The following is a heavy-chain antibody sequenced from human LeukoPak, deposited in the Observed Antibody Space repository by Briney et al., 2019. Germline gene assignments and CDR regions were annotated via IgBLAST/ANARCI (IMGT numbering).Heavy chain of an antibody. Sequence: GASVKVSCKASGYTFTSYGISWVRQAPGQGLEWMGWISAYNGNTNYAQKLQGRVTMTTDTSTSTAYMELRSLRSDDTAVYYCAREGPTIFGVVTSDSYWGQGTLVTVSS. CDR2: ISAYNGNT. D-gene: IGHD3-3*01. J-gene: IGHJ4*02. CDR3: AREGPTIFGVVTSDSY. V-gene: IGHV1-18*01. CDR1: GYTFTSYG.